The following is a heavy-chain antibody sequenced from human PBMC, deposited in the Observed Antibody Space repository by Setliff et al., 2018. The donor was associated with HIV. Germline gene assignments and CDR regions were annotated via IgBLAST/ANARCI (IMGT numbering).Heavy chain of an antibody. J-gene: IGHJ3*02. CDR2: INHSEST. CDR3: ARGHSYDSYGYYLRGCDI. V-gene: IGHV4-34*01. CDR1: GGSFSGYY. Sequence: PSETLSLTCAVYGGSFSGYYWSCIRQSPGKGLGWIGEINHSESTNYNPYVKRRVTISIDTSKNQVSLTLSSVTAADTAVYYCARGHSYDSYGYYLRGCDIWGPVTMVTVSS. D-gene: IGHD3-22*01.